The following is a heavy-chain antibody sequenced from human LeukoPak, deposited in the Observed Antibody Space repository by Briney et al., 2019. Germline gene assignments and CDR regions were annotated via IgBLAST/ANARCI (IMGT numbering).Heavy chain of an antibody. Sequence: SETLSLTCTVSGGSISSTTYYWDWIRQPPGKGLEWIGTIYYSGSTYYNPSLKSRVTISVDTSKNEFSLNLSSVTAADTAMYYCARVSGYDWESFYDYWGQGSLVTVSS. D-gene: IGHD5-12*01. CDR1: GGSISSTTYY. CDR2: IYYSGST. V-gene: IGHV4-39*07. J-gene: IGHJ4*02. CDR3: ARVSGYDWESFYDY.